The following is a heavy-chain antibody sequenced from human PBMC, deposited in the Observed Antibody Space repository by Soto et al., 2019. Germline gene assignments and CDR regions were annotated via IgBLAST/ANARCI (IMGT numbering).Heavy chain of an antibody. V-gene: IGHV3-53*01. D-gene: IGHD3-22*01. J-gene: IGHJ4*02. CDR1: GFTVSSNY. CDR2: IYSGGST. Sequence: PGGSLRLSCAASGFTVSSNYMSWVRQAPGKGLEWVSVIYSGGSTYYADSVKGRFTISRDNSKNTLYLQMNSLRAEDTAVYYCAREYYYDSSGYYLFDYWGQGTLVTVSS. CDR3: AREYYYDSSGYYLFDY.